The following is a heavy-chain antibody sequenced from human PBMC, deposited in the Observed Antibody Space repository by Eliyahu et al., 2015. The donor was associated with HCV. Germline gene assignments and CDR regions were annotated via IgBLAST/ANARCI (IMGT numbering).Heavy chain of an antibody. D-gene: IGHD6-19*01. V-gene: IGHV3-15*07. CDR2: IKRKADGGTT. CDR3: VTDVGGWVFGV. J-gene: IGHJ4*02. CDR1: GFTLTNAW. Sequence: EVQLVDSGGGLVKPGGSLTLSCAASGFTLTNAWVHWVRQAPGKGLEWVGRIKRKADGGTTDYTAPVRGRFTISRDESKNKLYLQMDSLKTEDTAVYYCVTDVGGWVFGVWGQGTLVTVSS.